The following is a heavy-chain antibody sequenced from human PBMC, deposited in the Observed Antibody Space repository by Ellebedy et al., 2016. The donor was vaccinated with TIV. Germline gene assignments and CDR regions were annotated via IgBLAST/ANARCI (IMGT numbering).Heavy chain of an antibody. CDR3: ARAAPYIVGATDYFDY. CDR1: GGSISSYY. V-gene: IGHV4-59*12. CDR2: IYYSGST. Sequence: SETLSLXXTVSGGSISSYYWSWIRQPPGKGLEWIGYIYYSGSTNYNPSLKSRVTISVDTSKNQFSLKLSSVTAADTAVYSCARAAPYIVGATDYFDYWGQGTLVTVSS. J-gene: IGHJ4*02. D-gene: IGHD1-26*01.